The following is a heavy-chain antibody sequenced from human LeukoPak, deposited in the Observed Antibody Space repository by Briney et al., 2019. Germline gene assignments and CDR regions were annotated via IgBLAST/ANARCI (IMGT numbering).Heavy chain of an antibody. D-gene: IGHD1-26*01. CDR2: INAGNGNT. V-gene: IGHV1-3*01. CDR3: ARDLIVGGRCIGY. J-gene: IGHJ4*02. CDR1: GYTFTSYA. Sequence: GAPVKVSCKASGYTFTSYAMHWVRQAPGQRLEWMGWINAGNGNTKYSQKFQGRVTITRDTSASTAYMELSSLRSEDTAVYYCARDLIVGGRCIGYWGQGTLVTVSS.